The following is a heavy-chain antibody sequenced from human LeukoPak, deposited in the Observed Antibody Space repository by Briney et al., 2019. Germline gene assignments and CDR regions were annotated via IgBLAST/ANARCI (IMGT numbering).Heavy chain of an antibody. CDR3: ARHIGIFGLRGFDY. CDR1: GDSISSYW. Sequence: SGTLSLTCAVSGDSISSYWWSWVRQPPGEGLEWIGETHHSGTTNSNPSLKSRLTISVDKSKNQFSLNLSSVTAADTAVYHCARHIGIFGLRGFDYWGQGTLVTVSS. V-gene: IGHV4-4*02. D-gene: IGHD3-3*01. CDR2: THHSGTT. J-gene: IGHJ4*02.